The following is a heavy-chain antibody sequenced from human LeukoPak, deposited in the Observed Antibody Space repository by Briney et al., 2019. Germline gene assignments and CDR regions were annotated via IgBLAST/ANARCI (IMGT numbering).Heavy chain of an antibody. Sequence: SETLSLTCTVSGGSISSYYWSWIRQPPGKGLEWIGYIYYSGSTNYNPPLKSRVTISVDTSKNQFSLKLSSVTAADTAVYYCARDRPYSSGWYRFFDYWGQGTLVTVSS. D-gene: IGHD6-19*01. V-gene: IGHV4-59*01. J-gene: IGHJ4*02. CDR2: IYYSGST. CDR3: ARDRPYSSGWYRFFDY. CDR1: GGSISSYY.